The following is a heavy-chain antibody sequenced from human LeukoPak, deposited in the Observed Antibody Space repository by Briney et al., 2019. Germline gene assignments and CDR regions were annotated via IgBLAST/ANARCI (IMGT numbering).Heavy chain of an antibody. V-gene: IGHV3-30-3*01. CDR3: AKDLVWSGYGY. J-gene: IGHJ4*02. CDR2: ISYDGSNK. Sequence: GRSLRLSCAASGFTFSSYAMHWVRQAPGKGLEWVAVISYDGSNKYYADSVKGRFTISRDNSKNTLYLQMNSLRAEDTAVYYCAKDLVWSGYGYWGQGTLVTVSS. D-gene: IGHD3-3*01. CDR1: GFTFSSYA.